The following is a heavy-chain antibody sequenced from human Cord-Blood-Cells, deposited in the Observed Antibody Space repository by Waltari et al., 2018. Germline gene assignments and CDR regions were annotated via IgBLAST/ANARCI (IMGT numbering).Heavy chain of an antibody. J-gene: IGHJ4*02. V-gene: IGHV4-34*01. CDR2: INHSGST. CDR3: ARDSQHDSSSLSPFDY. CDR1: GGSFSGYS. D-gene: IGHD6-6*01. Sequence: QVQLQQWGAGLLKPSETLSLTCAVYGGSFSGYSWSWIRQPPGKGLEWIGEINHSGSTNYNPSLKSRVTISVDTSKNQFSLKLSSVTAADTAVYYCARDSQHDSSSLSPFDYWGQGTLVTVSS.